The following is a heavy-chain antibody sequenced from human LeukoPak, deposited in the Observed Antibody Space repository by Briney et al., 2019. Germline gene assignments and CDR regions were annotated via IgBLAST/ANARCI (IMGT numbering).Heavy chain of an antibody. CDR2: INPSGGGT. D-gene: IGHD3-9*01. CDR3: ARDFDWLYFRGDMDV. J-gene: IGHJ6*02. Sequence: ASVKVSCKASGYTFPSYYIHWVRQAPGQGLEWMGMINPSGGGTSYAQKFQGRVTVTMDTSTSTVYVELSSLRSEDTAMYYCARDFDWLYFRGDMDVWGQGTTVTVSS. CDR1: GYTFPSYY. V-gene: IGHV1-46*01.